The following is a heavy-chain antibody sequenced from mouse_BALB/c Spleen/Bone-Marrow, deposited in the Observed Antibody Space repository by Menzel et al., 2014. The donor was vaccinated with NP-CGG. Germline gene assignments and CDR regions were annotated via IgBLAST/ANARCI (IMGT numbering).Heavy chain of an antibody. D-gene: IGHD2-14*01. Sequence: QVQLKESGAELMKPGASVKISCKATGFTFSDNWIEWVKQRPGHGLEWIGEILPGSGTTNCNEKFKGKATFTADTSSNTAYLQLSSLTSEDSAVYYCARDYRCGRGYAMGYWGQGTSVTVSS. J-gene: IGHJ4*01. CDR1: GFTFSDNW. CDR2: ILPGSGTT. CDR3: ARDYRCGRGYAMGY. V-gene: IGHV1-9*01.